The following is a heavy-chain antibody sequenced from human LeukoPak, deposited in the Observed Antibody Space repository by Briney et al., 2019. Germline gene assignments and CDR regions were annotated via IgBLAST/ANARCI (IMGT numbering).Heavy chain of an antibody. V-gene: IGHV4-34*01. D-gene: IGHD2/OR15-2a*01. Sequence: SETLSLTCVVLGGSFNSYYWSWIRQPPGKGLEWVGEINHSGSTTYNAALKSGRIISVDTSRSQFTLNLNSVTAADTAVYYCARNFYPRFDYWGQGTLVTVSS. CDR1: GGSFNSYY. CDR3: ARNFYPRFDY. CDR2: INHSGST. J-gene: IGHJ4*02.